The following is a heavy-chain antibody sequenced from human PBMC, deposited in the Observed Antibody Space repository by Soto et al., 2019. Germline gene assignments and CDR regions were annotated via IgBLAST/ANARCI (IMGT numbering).Heavy chain of an antibody. D-gene: IGHD5-12*01. Sequence: ASVKVSCKASGYTFTSYYMHGVRQAPGQGLEWMGIINPSGGSTSYAQKFQGRVTMTRDTSTSTVYMELSSLRSEDTAVYYCARDIVATIIYYYGMDVWGQGTTVTV. CDR2: INPSGGST. CDR3: ARDIVATIIYYYGMDV. V-gene: IGHV1-46*01. CDR1: GYTFTSYY. J-gene: IGHJ6*02.